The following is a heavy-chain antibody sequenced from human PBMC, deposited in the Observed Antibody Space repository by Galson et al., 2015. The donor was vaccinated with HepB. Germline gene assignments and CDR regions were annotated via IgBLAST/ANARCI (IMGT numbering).Heavy chain of an antibody. Sequence: SLRLSCAASGFTVSSNYMSWVRQAPGKGLEWVSILYSGGRTDYADSVKGRFTISRDNSKNTLFLQMNSLRAEDTAVYYCAIGVWLLLRDYWGQGTLVTVSS. CDR2: LYSGGRT. J-gene: IGHJ4*02. V-gene: IGHV3-66*01. CDR1: GFTVSSNY. D-gene: IGHD3-22*01. CDR3: AIGVWLLLRDY.